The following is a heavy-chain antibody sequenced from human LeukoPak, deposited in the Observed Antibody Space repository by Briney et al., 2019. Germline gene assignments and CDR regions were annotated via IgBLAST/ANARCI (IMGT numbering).Heavy chain of an antibody. CDR3: ARDRTDYYASGSSDY. CDR1: GFTFSSYT. CDR2: ISITSSYI. J-gene: IGHJ4*02. V-gene: IGHV3-21*01. D-gene: IGHD3-10*01. Sequence: KPGGSLRLSCAASGFTFSSYTMNWVRQAPGKGLEWVSSISITSSYIYYADSVKGRFTVSRDNSKNSLYLQMNSLRAEDTALYYCARDRTDYYASGSSDYWGQGTLVTVSS.